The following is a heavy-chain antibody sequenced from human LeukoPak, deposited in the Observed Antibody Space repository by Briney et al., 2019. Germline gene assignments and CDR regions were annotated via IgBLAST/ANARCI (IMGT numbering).Heavy chain of an antibody. D-gene: IGHD3-22*01. J-gene: IGHJ3*02. V-gene: IGHV3-74*01. CDR3: ATGHYYDSSGYYPLPDALDI. CDR1: GFTFNRYW. Sequence: GGSLRLSCAASGFTFNRYWMHWVRQAPGKGLVWVSRMNSDGSDTNYADSVKGRFTISRDNAKNTLYLQMNSLRAEDTAVYHCATGHYYDSSGYYPLPDALDIWGQGTMVTVSS. CDR2: MNSDGSDT.